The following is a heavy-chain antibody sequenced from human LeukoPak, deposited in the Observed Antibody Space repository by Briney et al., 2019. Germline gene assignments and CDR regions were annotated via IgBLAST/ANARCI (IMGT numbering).Heavy chain of an antibody. D-gene: IGHD3-16*01. CDR3: ARLGALHDAFDV. CDR2: IHYSGST. V-gene: IGHV4-59*12. CDR1: GGSITSYS. J-gene: IGHJ3*01. Sequence: SETLSLTCTVSGGSITSYSWSWIRQPPGKGLEWIGNIHYSGSTKYNSSLKSRVTISVDTSNNQFSLRVTSLTAADTAVYYCARLGALHDAFDVWGQGTLVTVSS.